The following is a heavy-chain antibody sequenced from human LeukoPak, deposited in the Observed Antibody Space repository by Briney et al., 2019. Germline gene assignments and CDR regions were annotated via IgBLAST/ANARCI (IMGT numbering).Heavy chain of an antibody. CDR2: IYYSGST. CDR3: ARGLGVRGVTNWFDP. D-gene: IGHD3-10*01. J-gene: IGHJ5*02. V-gene: IGHV4-30-4*01. Sequence: PSQTLSLTCTVSGGSISSGDYYWSWIRQPPGKGLEWIGYIYYSGSTYYNPSLKSRVTISVDTSKNQFSLELSSVTAADTAVYYCARGLGVRGVTNWFDPWGQGTLVTVSS. CDR1: GGSISSGDYY.